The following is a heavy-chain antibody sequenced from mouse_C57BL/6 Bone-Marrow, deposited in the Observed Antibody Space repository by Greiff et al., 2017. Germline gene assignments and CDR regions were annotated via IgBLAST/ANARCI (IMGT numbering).Heavy chain of an antibody. CDR2: INPYNGGT. CDR1: GYTFTDYY. Sequence: VQLQQSGPVLVKPGASVKMSCKASGYTFTDYYMNWVKQSHGKSLEWIGVINPYNGGTSYNQKFKGKATLTVEKSSSTAYMELNSLTSEDSAVYYCARRSPYYFDYWGQGTTLTVSS. CDR3: ARRSPYYFDY. V-gene: IGHV1-19*01. J-gene: IGHJ2*01.